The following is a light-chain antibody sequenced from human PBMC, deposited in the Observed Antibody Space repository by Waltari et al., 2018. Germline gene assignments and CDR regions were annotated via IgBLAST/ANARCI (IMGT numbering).Light chain of an antibody. CDR1: SSDVGTYNY. V-gene: IGLV2-14*01. Sequence: QSALTQPASVSGSPVQSITISCTGTSSDVGTYNYVSWYQQHPGKAPKLMIYEVSNRPSGVSNRFSGSKSGNTASLTISGLQAEDEADYYCSSYTRTSTLVFGGGTKVTVL. CDR3: SSYTRTSTLV. CDR2: EVS. J-gene: IGLJ2*01.